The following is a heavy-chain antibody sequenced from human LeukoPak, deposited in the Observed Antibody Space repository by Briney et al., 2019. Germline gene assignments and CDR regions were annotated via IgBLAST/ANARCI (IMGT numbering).Heavy chain of an antibody. Sequence: GSLRLSCAASGFTFSNYAMSWVRPAPGKGLEWVAGISGTGGSTHYADSVKGRFTISRDNSKNTVYLQMRNLRVEHTAVYYCAKVVAGNIDYYFDYWGQGIQVAVSS. D-gene: IGHD2/OR15-2a*01. V-gene: IGHV3-23*01. CDR3: AKVVAGNIDYYFDY. J-gene: IGHJ4*02. CDR1: GFTFSNYA. CDR2: ISGTGGST.